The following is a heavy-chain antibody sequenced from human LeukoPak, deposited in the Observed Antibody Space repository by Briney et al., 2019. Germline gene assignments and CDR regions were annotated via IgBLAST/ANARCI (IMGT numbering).Heavy chain of an antibody. CDR2: ISPTAISS. Sequence: KAGGSLRLSCVGSGFTFSAYTMNWVRQAPGKGLEWVSSISPTAISSWNADSVEDRFTISRDNVRNSVSLQMNSLRGEDSAVYYCVRDALGESGAGGPWGLGTLVTVSS. J-gene: IGHJ5*02. V-gene: IGHV3-21*01. D-gene: IGHD3-10*01. CDR3: VRDALGESGAGGP. CDR1: GFTFSAYT.